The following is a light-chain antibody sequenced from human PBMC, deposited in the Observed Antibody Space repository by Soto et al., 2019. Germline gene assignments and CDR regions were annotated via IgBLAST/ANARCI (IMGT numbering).Light chain of an antibody. J-gene: IGKJ1*01. CDR1: QSVGSN. CDR2: GAS. CDR3: QQYNNWPPWT. V-gene: IGKV3-15*01. Sequence: TDMTQSAAAVSVSPGETATLSCRASQSVGSNLAWYQQRPGQAPRLLIYGASTRATGIPARFSGSGSGTEFTLTISSLQSEDFALYYCQQYNNWPPWTFGQGTKVDIK.